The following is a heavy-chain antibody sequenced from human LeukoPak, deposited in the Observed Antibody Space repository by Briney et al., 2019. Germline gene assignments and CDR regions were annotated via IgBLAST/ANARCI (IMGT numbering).Heavy chain of an antibody. V-gene: IGHV3-66*03. CDR3: ARDRAVTQDWVEFDP. D-gene: IGHD4-17*01. CDR1: GFNVSNYY. J-gene: IGHJ5*02. CDR2: IRDSGEP. Sequence: GGSLRLSCAGSGFNVSNYYMSWVRQAPGKGLEWVSLIRDSGEPFYADSVRGRFTVSRDNSKNTKYLQMNRLRVEDTAVYFCARDRAVTQDWVEFDPWGQGTLVTVSS.